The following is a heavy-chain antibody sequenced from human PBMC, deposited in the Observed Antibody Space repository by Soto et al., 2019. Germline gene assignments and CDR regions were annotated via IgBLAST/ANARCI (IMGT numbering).Heavy chain of an antibody. CDR3: ARTDYDILTGYYNWFDP. J-gene: IGHJ5*02. D-gene: IGHD3-9*01. CDR2: IIPILGIA. Sequence: ASVKVSCKASGGTFSSYTISWVRQAPGQGLEWMGRIIPILGIANYAQKFQGRVTITADKSTSTAYMELSSLRSEDTAVYYCARTDYDILTGYYNWFDPWGQGTLVTVSS. V-gene: IGHV1-69*02. CDR1: GGTFSSYT.